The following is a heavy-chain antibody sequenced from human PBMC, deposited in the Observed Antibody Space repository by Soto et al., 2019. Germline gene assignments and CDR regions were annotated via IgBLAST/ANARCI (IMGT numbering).Heavy chain of an antibody. Sequence: QVQLVESGGGVVQPGRSLRLSCAASGFTFSSYGMHWVRQAPGKGLEWVAVISYDGSNKYYADSVKGRFIISRDNSKNTLYLQMNSLRAEDKAVYYCAKKWHIWGSYRLGDAFDIWGQGTMVTVSS. D-gene: IGHD3-16*02. J-gene: IGHJ3*02. CDR1: GFTFSSYG. V-gene: IGHV3-30*18. CDR3: AKKWHIWGSYRLGDAFDI. CDR2: ISYDGSNK.